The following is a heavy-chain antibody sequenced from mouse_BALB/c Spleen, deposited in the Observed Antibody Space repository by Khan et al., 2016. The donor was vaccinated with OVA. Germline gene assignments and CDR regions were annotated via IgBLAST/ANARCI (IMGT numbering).Heavy chain of an antibody. J-gene: IGHJ3*01. CDR3: ARSGWLQGLLAY. CDR2: INPYYGST. D-gene: IGHD2-2*01. V-gene: IGHV1-39*01. CDR1: GFSFTDYM. Sequence: EVQLQQSGPELVKPGAAVKISCKTSGFSFTDYMILWVKQSHGKSLEWIGSINPYYGSTTYNLNFRDKATLTVDKSSSTAYMQLNSLTSEESAVYYCARSGWLQGLLAYWGQGTLVTVST.